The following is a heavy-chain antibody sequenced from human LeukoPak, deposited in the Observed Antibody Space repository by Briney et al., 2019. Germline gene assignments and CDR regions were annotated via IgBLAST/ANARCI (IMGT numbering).Heavy chain of an antibody. D-gene: IGHD3-22*01. Sequence: SETLSLTCTVSGGSISSYYWSWIRQPPGKGLEWIGYIYYSGSTNYNPSLKSRVTISVDTSKNQFSLKLSSVTAADTAVYYCARGPNYSSGYHHCDYWGQGTLVTVSS. CDR3: ARGPNYSSGYHHCDY. V-gene: IGHV4-59*01. CDR2: IYYSGST. J-gene: IGHJ4*02. CDR1: GGSISSYY.